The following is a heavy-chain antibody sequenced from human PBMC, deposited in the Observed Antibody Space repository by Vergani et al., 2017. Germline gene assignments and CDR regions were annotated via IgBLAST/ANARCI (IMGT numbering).Heavy chain of an antibody. CDR1: GFTFSSYA. CDR2: ISGSGGST. J-gene: IGHJ4*02. D-gene: IGHD3-16*02. CDR3: AKEMITFGGVIVAVFDY. V-gene: IGHV3-23*01. Sequence: EVQLLESGGGLVQPGGSLRLSCAASGFTFSSYAMSWVRQAPGKGLEWVSAISGSGGSTYYADSVKGRFTISRDNSKNTLYLQMNSLRAEDTAVYYCAKEMITFGGVIVAVFDYWGQGTLVTGSS.